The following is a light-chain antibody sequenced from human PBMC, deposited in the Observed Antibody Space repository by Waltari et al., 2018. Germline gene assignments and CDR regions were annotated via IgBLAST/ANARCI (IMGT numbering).Light chain of an antibody. Sequence: KFVLTQPPSVSESPGKTITISCTRSSGSIARAHVQCYQQRPGSAPSTVIYEDNRRPSGVSDRFSGSIDSSSNSASLTISGLKTEDEADYFCQAYDENNPWVIGGGTRLTVL. CDR1: SGSIARAH. CDR3: QAYDENNPWV. V-gene: IGLV6-57*04. J-gene: IGLJ3*02. CDR2: EDN.